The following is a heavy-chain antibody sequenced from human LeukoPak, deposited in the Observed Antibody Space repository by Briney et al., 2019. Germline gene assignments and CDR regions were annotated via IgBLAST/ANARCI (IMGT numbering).Heavy chain of an antibody. J-gene: IGHJ4*02. CDR2: IYHSGRT. V-gene: IGHV4-4*02. CDR1: GGSIISGNW. CDR3: ARETQRDGSFDS. D-gene: IGHD5-24*01. Sequence: PSESLSLTCAVSGGSIISGNWWSWVRQPPGKGPEWIGEIYHSGRTNYNPSLKSRVTMSVDTSQNHFSLNLSSVTAADTAVYFCARETQRDGSFDSWGQGSRVTVSS.